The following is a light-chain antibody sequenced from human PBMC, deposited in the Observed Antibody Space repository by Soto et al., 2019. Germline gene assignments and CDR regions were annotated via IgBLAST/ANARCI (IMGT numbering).Light chain of an antibody. CDR3: QQYYPPWT. Sequence: DIVMTQSPDSLAVSLGERATINCKSSQSVLYSSNNKNYLAWYQQKPGQPPKLLIYWASTRESGVPDRFSGSGSGKDFTLPIRSLQAEDGAVYFCQQYYPPWTFGQGTKVEIK. CDR2: WAS. CDR1: QSVLYSSNNKNY. V-gene: IGKV4-1*01. J-gene: IGKJ1*01.